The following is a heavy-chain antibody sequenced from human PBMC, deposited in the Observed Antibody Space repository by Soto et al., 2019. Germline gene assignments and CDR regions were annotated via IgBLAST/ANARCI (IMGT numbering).Heavy chain of an antibody. CDR1: GFSFSGHS. D-gene: IGHD3-16*01. CDR2: VSSNGDKT. Sequence: GGSLRLSCSASGFSFSGHSIHWVRQVLGMGLEPVSGVSSNGDKTYYADSVNGRFTISRDNSKNTVYLQMSSLRTEDTAVYYCVKAHAPLSSDYLSGAFHIWGQGTMVTVSS. J-gene: IGHJ3*02. V-gene: IGHV3-64D*08. CDR3: VKAHAPLSSDYLSGAFHI.